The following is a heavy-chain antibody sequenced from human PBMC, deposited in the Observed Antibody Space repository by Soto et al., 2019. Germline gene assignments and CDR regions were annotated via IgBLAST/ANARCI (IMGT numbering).Heavy chain of an antibody. V-gene: IGHV4-59*12. CDR2: IYYSGST. J-gene: IGHJ4*02. CDR1: GGSISSYY. Sequence: PSETLSLTCTVSGGSISSYYWSWIRQPPGKGLEWIGYIYYSGSTDYNPSLKSRVTISVDTSKNQFSLKLSSVTAADTAVYYCARGHPTIDYWGQGTLVTVSS. CDR3: ARGHPTIDY.